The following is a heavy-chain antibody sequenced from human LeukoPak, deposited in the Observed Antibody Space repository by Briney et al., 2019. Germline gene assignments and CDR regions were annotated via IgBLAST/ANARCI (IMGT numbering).Heavy chain of an antibody. CDR3: ARINTAIFSSSDY. D-gene: IGHD2-21*02. CDR1: GFTFSNSW. CDR2: IREDGGVK. V-gene: IGHV3-7*05. Sequence: GSLRLSCAASGFTFSNSWMTWVRQAPGKGLEWVANIREDGGVKYYVDSVKGRFTISRDNAKNSLYLQMNSLRAEDTAVYYCARINTAIFSSSDYWGQGTLVTVSS. J-gene: IGHJ4*02.